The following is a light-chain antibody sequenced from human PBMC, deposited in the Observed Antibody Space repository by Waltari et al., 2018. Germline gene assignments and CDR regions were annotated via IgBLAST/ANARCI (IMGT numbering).Light chain of an antibody. J-gene: IGLJ1*01. CDR3: SSYTSSSTSYV. Sequence: QSALTQPASVSGSPGQSITISCTGTSSDVGGYNYVSWYQQHPGMAPKLMIFDVSNRHSGVSNRFSGSKSGNTASLTISGLQAEDEADYYCSSYTSSSTSYVFGTGTKVTVL. CDR2: DVS. CDR1: SSDVGGYNY. V-gene: IGLV2-14*03.